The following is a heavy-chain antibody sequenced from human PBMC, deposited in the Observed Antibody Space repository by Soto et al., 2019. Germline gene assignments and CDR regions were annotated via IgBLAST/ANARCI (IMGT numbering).Heavy chain of an antibody. D-gene: IGHD3-3*01. CDR3: ARDNNWSGYRNFNFDY. J-gene: IGHJ4*02. Sequence: PGGSLRLSCAASGFTFSSYWMSWVRQAPGKGLEWVANIKQDGSEKYYVDSVKGRFTISRDNAKNSLYLQMNSLRAEDTAVYYCARDNNWSGYRNFNFDYWGQGTLVTVSS. V-gene: IGHV3-7*01. CDR1: GFTFSSYW. CDR2: IKQDGSEK.